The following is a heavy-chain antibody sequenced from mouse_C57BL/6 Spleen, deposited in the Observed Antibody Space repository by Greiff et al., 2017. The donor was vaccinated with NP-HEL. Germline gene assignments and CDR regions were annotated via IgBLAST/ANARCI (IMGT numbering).Heavy chain of an antibody. D-gene: IGHD2-4*01. CDR2: ISNGGGST. CDR3: ARRGRDYDAYAMDY. Sequence: DVQLVESGGGLVQPGGSLKLSCAASGFTFSDYYMYWVRQTPEKRLEWVAYISNGGGSTYYPDTVKGRFTISRDNAKNTLYLQMSRLKSEDTAMYYCARRGRDYDAYAMDYWGQGTSVTVSS. CDR1: GFTFSDYY. V-gene: IGHV5-12*01. J-gene: IGHJ4*01.